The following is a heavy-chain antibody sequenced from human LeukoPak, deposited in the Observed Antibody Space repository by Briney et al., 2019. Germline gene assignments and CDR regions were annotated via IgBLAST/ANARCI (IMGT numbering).Heavy chain of an antibody. Sequence: SVNVSCKASEGTFSSYAIRWVRQAPGHGLEWMGRIIPILGIANYAQKFQGRVTITADKSTSTAYMELSSLRSEDTAVYYCARTPIVVVVAATPTQKPYFDYWGQGTLVTVSS. CDR3: ARTPIVVVVAATPTQKPYFDY. V-gene: IGHV1-69*04. J-gene: IGHJ4*02. D-gene: IGHD2-15*01. CDR1: EGTFSSYA. CDR2: IIPILGIA.